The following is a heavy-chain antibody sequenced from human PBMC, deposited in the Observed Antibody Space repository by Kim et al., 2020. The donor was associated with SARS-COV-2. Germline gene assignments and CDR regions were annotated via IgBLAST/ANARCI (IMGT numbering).Heavy chain of an antibody. D-gene: IGHD3-22*01. CDR1: GGTFSSYA. J-gene: IGHJ5*02. Sequence: SVKVSCKASGGTFSSYAISWVRQAPGQGLEWMGRIIPILGIANYAQKFQGRVTITADKSTSTAYMELSSLRSEDTAVYYCARDIGYDSSGPSSWGQGTLVTVSS. CDR2: IIPILGIA. CDR3: ARDIGYDSSGPSS. V-gene: IGHV1-69*04.